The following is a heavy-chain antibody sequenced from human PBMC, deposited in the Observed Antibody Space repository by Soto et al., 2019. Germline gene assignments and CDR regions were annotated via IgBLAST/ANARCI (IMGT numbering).Heavy chain of an antibody. J-gene: IGHJ4*02. D-gene: IGHD3-22*01. V-gene: IGHV1-69*13. CDR2: IIPIFGTA. Sequence: SVKVSCKASGGTFSSYAISWVRQAPGQGLEWMGGIIPIFGTANYAQKFQGRVTITADESTSTAYMELSSLRSEDTAVYYCAVRASSGYYYYYFDYWGQGTLVTVSS. CDR3: AVRASSGYYYYYFDY. CDR1: GGTFSSYA.